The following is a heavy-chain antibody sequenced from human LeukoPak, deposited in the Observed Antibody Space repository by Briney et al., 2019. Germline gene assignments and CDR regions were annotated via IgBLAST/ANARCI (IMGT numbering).Heavy chain of an antibody. CDR3: ASSSWGSYGPNFDY. V-gene: IGHV4-39*07. CDR2: IYYSGST. Sequence: SETLSLTCTVSGGSISSSSYYWGWIRQPPGKGLEWIGSIYYSGSTYYNPSLKSRVTISVDTSKNQFSLKLSSVTAADTAVYYCASSSWGSYGPNFDYWGQGTLVTVSS. CDR1: GGSISSSSYY. D-gene: IGHD3-16*01. J-gene: IGHJ4*02.